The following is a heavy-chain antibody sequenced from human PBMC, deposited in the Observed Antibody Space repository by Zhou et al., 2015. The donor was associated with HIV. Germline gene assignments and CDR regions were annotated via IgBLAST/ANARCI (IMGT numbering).Heavy chain of an antibody. V-gene: IGHV1-69*06. CDR1: GGTFNNYG. CDR2: IIPMFGTA. D-gene: IGHD5-18*01. J-gene: IGHJ3*02. Sequence: QVQLVQSGAEVKKPGSSVKVSCKASGGTFNNYGFSWVRQAPGQGLEWMGGIIPMFGTANYAQKFQGRVTMTGDTSMRTVYMELSGLRSEDTAVYYCARRGTQLWSDSFDIWGQG. CDR3: ARRGTQLWSDSFDI.